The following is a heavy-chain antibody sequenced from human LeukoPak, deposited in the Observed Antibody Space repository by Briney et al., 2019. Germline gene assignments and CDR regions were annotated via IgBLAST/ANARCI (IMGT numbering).Heavy chain of an antibody. V-gene: IGHV3-30-3*01. D-gene: IGHD5-18*01. CDR1: GFTFSSYA. J-gene: IGHJ4*02. CDR3: ARDSRHRRYSYGWGDY. Sequence: PGGSLRLSCAASGFTFSSYAMHWVRQAPGKGLEWVAVISYDGSHKYYADSVKGRFTISRDNSKNTLYLQMNSLRAEDTAVYYWARDSRHRRYSYGWGDYWGKGTLVTVSS. CDR2: ISYDGSHK.